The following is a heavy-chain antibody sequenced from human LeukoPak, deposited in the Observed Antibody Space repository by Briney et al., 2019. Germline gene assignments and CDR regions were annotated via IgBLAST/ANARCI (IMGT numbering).Heavy chain of an antibody. CDR3: ATLVGATTGAFDI. J-gene: IGHJ3*02. CDR2: INPSGGST. D-gene: IGHD1-26*01. CDR1: GYTFTDYY. V-gene: IGHV1-46*01. Sequence: ASVKVSCKASGYTFTDYYMHWVRRAPGQGLEWMGIINPSGGSTSYAQKFQGRVTMTEDTSTDTAYMELSSLRSEDTAVYYCATLVGATTGAFDIWGQGTMVTVSS.